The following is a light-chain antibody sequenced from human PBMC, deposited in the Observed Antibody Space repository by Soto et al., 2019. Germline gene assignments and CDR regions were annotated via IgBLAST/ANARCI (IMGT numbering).Light chain of an antibody. V-gene: IGLV2-8*01. CDR1: SSDVGVYNY. CDR3: SSFAGNNNLV. J-gene: IGLJ2*01. Sequence: QSALTQPPSASGSPGQSVTISCTGTSSDVGVYNYVSWYQQHPGKAPKLMIYEVSKRPSGVPDRFSGSKSGNTASLTVSGVQAEDEAGYYCSSFAGNNNLVFGGGTKLTVL. CDR2: EVS.